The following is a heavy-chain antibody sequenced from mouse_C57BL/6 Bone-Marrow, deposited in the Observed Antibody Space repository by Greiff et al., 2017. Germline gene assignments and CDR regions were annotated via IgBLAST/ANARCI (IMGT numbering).Heavy chain of an antibody. CDR2: IDPENGDT. D-gene: IGHD2-4*01. V-gene: IGHV14-4*01. CDR3: TPMITHYFDY. CDR1: GFNIKDDY. J-gene: IGHJ2*01. Sequence: EVQLQQSGAELVRPGASVKLSCTASGFNIKDDYMHWVKQRPEQGLEWIGWIDPENGDTEYASKFQGKATITADTSSNTAYLQLSSLTSEDTAVYYCTPMITHYFDYWGQGTTLTVSS.